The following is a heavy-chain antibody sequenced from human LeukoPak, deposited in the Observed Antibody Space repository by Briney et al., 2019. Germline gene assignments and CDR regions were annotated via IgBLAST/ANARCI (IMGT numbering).Heavy chain of an antibody. CDR1: GFTFSSYA. J-gene: IGHJ4*02. Sequence: GGSLRLSCAASGFTFSSYAMHWVRQAPGKGLEWVAVISYDGSNKYYADSVKGRFTISRDNSKNTLYLQMNSLRAEDTAVYYCARDNGDTAMVTDYWGQGTLVIVSS. CDR2: ISYDGSNK. D-gene: IGHD5-18*01. CDR3: ARDNGDTAMVTDY. V-gene: IGHV3-30*04.